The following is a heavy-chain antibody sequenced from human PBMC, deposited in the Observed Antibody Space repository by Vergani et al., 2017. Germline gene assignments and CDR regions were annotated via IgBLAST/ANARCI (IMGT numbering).Heavy chain of an antibody. Sequence: EVQLVESGGSLVQPGGSLRLSCAASGFIFTTSWMSWVRQAPGKGLEWVANINKDGRETYYVDSVKGRFTITRDNAKNLLFLEMNSLRVEDTAVYYCVRDTPLGTTEVAFDWGQGTLVTVSS. CDR1: GFIFTTSW. CDR3: VRDTPLGTTEVAFD. D-gene: IGHD2/OR15-2a*01. CDR2: INKDGRET. J-gene: IGHJ4*02. V-gene: IGHV3-7*01.